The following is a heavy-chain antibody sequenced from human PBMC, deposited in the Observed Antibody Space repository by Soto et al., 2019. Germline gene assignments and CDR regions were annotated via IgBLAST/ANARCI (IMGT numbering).Heavy chain of an antibody. CDR2: ISGSGGST. J-gene: IGHJ6*02. D-gene: IGHD3-22*01. CDR1: GFTFSGYA. V-gene: IGHV3-23*01. Sequence: EVQLLESGGGLVQPGGSLRLSCAASGFTFSGYAMSWVRQAPGKGLEWVSAISGSGGSTYYADSVKGRFTISRDNSKNTLYLQMNSLRAEDTAVYYCAANRGYNYYYGMDVWGQGTTVTVSS. CDR3: AANRGYNYYYGMDV.